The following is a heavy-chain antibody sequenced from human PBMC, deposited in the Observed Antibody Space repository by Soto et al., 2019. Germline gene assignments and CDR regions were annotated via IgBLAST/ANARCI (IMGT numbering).Heavy chain of an antibody. CDR2: IRSKAYGGTT. CDR3: TRLWEWLRQEYYYMDV. CDR1: GFTFGDYA. V-gene: IGHV3-49*03. D-gene: IGHD5-12*01. J-gene: IGHJ6*03. Sequence: GGSLRLSCTASGFTFGDYAMSWFRQAPGKGLEWVGFIRSKAYGGTTEYAASVKGRFTISRDDSKSIAYLQMNSLKTEDTAVYYCTRLWEWLRQEYYYMDVWGKGTTVTVSS.